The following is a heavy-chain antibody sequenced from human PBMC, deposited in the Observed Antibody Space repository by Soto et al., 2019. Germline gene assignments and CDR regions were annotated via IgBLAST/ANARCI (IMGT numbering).Heavy chain of an antibody. J-gene: IGHJ4*02. D-gene: IGHD2-15*01. CDR1: GGSVSSGSYY. Sequence: QVQLQESGPGLVKPSETLSLTCTGSGGSVSSGSYYWSWIRQPPGKGLEWIGYIYYSGSTNYNPSLKNRVTISVDTSKNQFSLKLSSVTAADTAVYYCARGSLGYCSGGSCYQFQPMFDYWGQGTLVTVSS. CDR2: IYYSGST. CDR3: ARGSLGYCSGGSCYQFQPMFDY. V-gene: IGHV4-61*01.